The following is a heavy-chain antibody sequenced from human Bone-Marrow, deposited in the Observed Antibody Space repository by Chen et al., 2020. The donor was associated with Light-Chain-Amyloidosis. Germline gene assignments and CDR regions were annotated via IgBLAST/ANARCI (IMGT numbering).Heavy chain of an antibody. Sequence: QVQLVQSGAEVRKPGASVKISCKASGFTFTTFPLHWVRQAPGQRLEWVGWIDPGTGATKYSVNFLGRATIASDASASTASMEIRNLRSEDTAVYYCARGYIAETGAAWGQGTLITVSS. J-gene: IGHJ1*01. D-gene: IGHD6-13*01. V-gene: IGHV1-3*01. CDR1: GFTFTTFP. CDR3: ARGYIAETGAA. CDR2: IDPGTGAT.